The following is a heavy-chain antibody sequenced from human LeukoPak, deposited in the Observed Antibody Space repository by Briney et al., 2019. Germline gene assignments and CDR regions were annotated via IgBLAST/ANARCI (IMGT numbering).Heavy chain of an antibody. CDR2: ISHSGST. Sequence: KASETLSLTCTVSGGSISSYYCSWIRQPPGKGVEWIGYISHSGSTNYNPSLKSRVIISVDMSKKQFSLKLTSVTASDAAVYYCARHGQERAVATPLYYFDYWGQGTLVTVSS. CDR3: ARHGQERAVATPLYYFDY. CDR1: GGSISSYY. J-gene: IGHJ4*02. V-gene: IGHV4-59*08. D-gene: IGHD5-12*01.